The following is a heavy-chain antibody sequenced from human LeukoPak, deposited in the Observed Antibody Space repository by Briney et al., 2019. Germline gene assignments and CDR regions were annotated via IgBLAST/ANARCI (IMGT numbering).Heavy chain of an antibody. CDR1: GYTFTGYY. Sequence: ASVKVSCKTSGYTFTGYYMHWVRQAPGQGLEWMGWINPNSGGTNYAQKFQGRVTMTRDTSISTAYMELSRLRSDNTAVYYCARGDAHIVVVPAARAHMGVWGKGTTVTISS. J-gene: IGHJ6*03. CDR2: INPNSGGT. CDR3: ARGDAHIVVVPAARAHMGV. D-gene: IGHD2-2*01. V-gene: IGHV1-2*02.